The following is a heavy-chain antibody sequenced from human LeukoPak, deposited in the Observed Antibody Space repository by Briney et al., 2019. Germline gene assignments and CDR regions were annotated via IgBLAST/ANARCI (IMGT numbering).Heavy chain of an antibody. V-gene: IGHV3-11*04. D-gene: IGHD3-3*01. Sequence: GGSLRLSCAASGFTFSDYYMSWIRQAPGKGLEWVSYISSSGSTIYYADSVKGRFTISRDNAKSSLYLQMNSLRAEDTAVYYCAGLRRDDFWSGYGRPYYYMDVWGKGTTVTVSS. J-gene: IGHJ6*03. CDR3: AGLRRDDFWSGYGRPYYYMDV. CDR2: ISSSGSTI. CDR1: GFTFSDYY.